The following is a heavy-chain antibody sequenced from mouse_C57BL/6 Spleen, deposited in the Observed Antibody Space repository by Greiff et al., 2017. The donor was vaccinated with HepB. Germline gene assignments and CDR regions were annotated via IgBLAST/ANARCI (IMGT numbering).Heavy chain of an antibody. V-gene: IGHV1-50*01. CDR2: IDPSDSYT. Sequence: QVQLQQPGAELVKPGASVKLSCKASGYTFTSYWMQWVKQRPGQGLEWIGEIDPSDSYTNYNQKFKGKATLTVATSSSTAYMQLNSLTSAASSVYCWSNCLPLPLNFDYWGQGTTLTVSS. D-gene: IGHD1-1*01. CDR3: SNCLPLPLNFDY. J-gene: IGHJ2*01. CDR1: GYTFTSYW.